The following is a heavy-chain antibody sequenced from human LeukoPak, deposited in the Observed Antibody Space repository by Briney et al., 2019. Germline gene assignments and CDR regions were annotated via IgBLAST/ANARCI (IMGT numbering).Heavy chain of an antibody. CDR2: INSDGSTT. V-gene: IGHV3-74*01. CDR3: ARGDAYALNY. Sequence: QPGRSLRLSCAASGFTFSSYWMHWVRPAPGKGLVWVSRINSDGSTTAYADSVKGRFTISRDNAKNTLYLQMSSLRAEDTAVYYCARGDAYALNYWGQGTLVTVSS. J-gene: IGHJ4*02. D-gene: IGHD2-2*01. CDR1: GFTFSSYW.